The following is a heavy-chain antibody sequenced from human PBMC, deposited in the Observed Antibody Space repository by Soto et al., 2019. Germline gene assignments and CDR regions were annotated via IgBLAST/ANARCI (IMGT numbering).Heavy chain of an antibody. CDR1: GFTFGDYA. Sequence: GGSLRLSCTASGFTFGDYAMSWLRQAPGKGLEWVGCIRSKAYGGRTEYAASVKGRFTISRDDSKSIAYLQMNSLKTEDTAVYYCTTPPTHYDDGSGCPLCAFDIWGKGKRVTVSS. V-gene: IGHV3-49*03. J-gene: IGHJ3*02. CDR2: IRSKAYGGRT. D-gene: IGHD3-22*01. CDR3: TTPPTHYDDGSGCPLCAFDI.